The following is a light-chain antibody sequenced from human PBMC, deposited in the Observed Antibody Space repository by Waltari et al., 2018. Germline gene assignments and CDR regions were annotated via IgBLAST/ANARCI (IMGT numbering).Light chain of an antibody. J-gene: IGLJ2*01. V-gene: IGLV3-1*01. CDR1: KLGDKY. CDR2: QDS. CDR3: QAWDSSTYVV. Sequence: SYELTQPPSVSVSPGQTASITCSGDKLGDKYAWGYQQKPGQSPVLVIYQDSKRPSGIPGRFSGSNSWNTATLTISGTQAMDEADYYCQAWDSSTYVVFGGGTKLTVL.